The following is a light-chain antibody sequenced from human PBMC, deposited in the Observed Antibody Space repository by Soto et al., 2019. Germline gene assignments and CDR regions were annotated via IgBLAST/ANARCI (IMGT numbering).Light chain of an antibody. Sequence: DIQMTQSPSSLSASVGDRVTITCRASQSISSYLNWYQQKPGKAPKLLIHAASSLESGVPSRFSGSGSETEFTLTISGLQPGDSATYYCQQYNSYSPTFGQGTKVDIK. CDR1: QSISSY. CDR3: QQYNSYSPT. V-gene: IGKV1-5*01. J-gene: IGKJ1*01. CDR2: AAS.